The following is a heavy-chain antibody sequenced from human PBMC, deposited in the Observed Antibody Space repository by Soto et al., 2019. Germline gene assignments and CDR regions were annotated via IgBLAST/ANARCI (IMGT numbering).Heavy chain of an antibody. J-gene: IGHJ4*01. CDR1: VGSISSGGYY. CDR2: IYYSGST. D-gene: IGHD4-17*01. V-gene: IGHV4-31*03. CDR3: ARAGPTVGLDY. Sequence: QVQLQESGPGLVKPSQTLSLTCTVSVGSISSGGYYWSWIRQHPGKCLEWIGYIYYSGSTYYNPSLKSRVTISVDTSKNQFSLKLSSVTAAYTAVYFWARAGPTVGLDYCGHVTLVTGSS.